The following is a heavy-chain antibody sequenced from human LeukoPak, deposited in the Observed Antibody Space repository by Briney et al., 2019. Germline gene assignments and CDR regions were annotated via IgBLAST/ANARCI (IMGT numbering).Heavy chain of an antibody. J-gene: IGHJ4*02. CDR1: GFIFSTYG. V-gene: IGHV3-23*01. CDR3: VKGRYCGGTSCSYFDC. D-gene: IGHD2-2*01. CDR2: ITAGGGST. Sequence: PGGPLRLSCVASGFIFSTYGMSWVRRAPEKGPEWVSTITAGGGSTYYADSVKGRFTISRDNSKNTLYLQMNSLRAEDTAIYYCVKGRYCGGTSCSYFDCWGQGTLVTFSS.